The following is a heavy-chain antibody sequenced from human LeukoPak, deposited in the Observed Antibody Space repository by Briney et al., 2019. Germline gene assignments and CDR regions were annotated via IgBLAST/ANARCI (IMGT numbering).Heavy chain of an antibody. CDR1: GGSISSYY. CDR2: IYYSVST. Sequence: PSETLSLTCTVSGGSISSYYWSCIRQPPGKGLEWIGYIYYSVSTNYNPSLKSRVTISVDTSKNQFSLKLSSVTAADTAVYYCARGWGYFDYWGQGTLVTVSS. D-gene: IGHD3-22*01. CDR3: ARGWGYFDY. J-gene: IGHJ4*02. V-gene: IGHV4-59*01.